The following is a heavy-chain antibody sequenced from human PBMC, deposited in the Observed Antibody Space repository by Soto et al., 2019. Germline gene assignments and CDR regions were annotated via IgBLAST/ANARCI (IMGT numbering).Heavy chain of an antibody. D-gene: IGHD4-17*01. Sequence: QVQLVQSGAELKNPGASVKVSCKAFGYTFTSYAVSWVRQAPGQGLEWMGYISAYNGKTNYAQTFQGRVTMTTDTSTSTGYMELRSLRSDDTAVYYCARDLGTVTSYFDYWGQGTLVTVSS. J-gene: IGHJ4*02. V-gene: IGHV1-18*04. CDR1: GYTFTSYA. CDR2: ISAYNGKT. CDR3: ARDLGTVTSYFDY.